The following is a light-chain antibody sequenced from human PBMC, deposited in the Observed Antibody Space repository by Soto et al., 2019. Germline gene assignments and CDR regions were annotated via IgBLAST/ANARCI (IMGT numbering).Light chain of an antibody. J-gene: IGKJ1*01. Sequence: EIVLTQSPGTLSLSPGERTTLSCRASQSVSSSYLAWYQPKPGQAPRLLIYGASSRATGIPDRFSGSGSGTDFTLTISSLEPEDLAVYYCQQYGSSPVTFGQGTKVEIK. CDR3: QQYGSSPVT. V-gene: IGKV3-20*01. CDR1: QSVSSSY. CDR2: GAS.